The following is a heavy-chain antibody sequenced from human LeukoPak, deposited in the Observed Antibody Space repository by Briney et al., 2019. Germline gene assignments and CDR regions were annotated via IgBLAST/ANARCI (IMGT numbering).Heavy chain of an antibody. D-gene: IGHD2-15*01. CDR1: GYTFTGYY. Sequence: ASVKVSCKASGYTFTGYYMHWVRQAPGQGLEWMGRINPNSGGTIYAQKFQGRVTMTRDTSISTGYMELSRLRSDDTAIYYCARDFGGYCFDYWGQGTLVTVSS. CDR3: ARDFGGYCFDY. V-gene: IGHV1-2*06. J-gene: IGHJ4*02. CDR2: INPNSGGT.